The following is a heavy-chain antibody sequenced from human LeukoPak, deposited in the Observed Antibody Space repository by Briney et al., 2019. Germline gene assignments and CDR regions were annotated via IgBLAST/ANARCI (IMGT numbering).Heavy chain of an antibody. D-gene: IGHD3-22*01. J-gene: IGHJ4*02. V-gene: IGHV3-74*01. CDR2: INSDGSTT. Sequence: TGGSLRLSCAASGFTFSSYWMHWVRQAPGKGLVWVSRINSDGSTTNYADSVKGRFTISRDNAKNTLYLQMNSLRAEDTAVYYCVVMNYDNNDYWGQGTLVTVSS. CDR3: VVMNYDNNDY. CDR1: GFTFSSYW.